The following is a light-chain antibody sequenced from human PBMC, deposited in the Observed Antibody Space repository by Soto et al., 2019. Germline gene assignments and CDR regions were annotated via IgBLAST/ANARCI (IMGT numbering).Light chain of an antibody. CDR2: DDN. V-gene: IGLV1-51*01. CDR3: GSWDSSLSAYV. Sequence: QSVLTQPPSVSAAPGQKVTISCSGSSSNIGGNSVSWYQQLPGTAPKLLIYDDNKRPSGIPDRFSGSKSGTSATLGITGFQTVDEADYYCGSWDSSLSAYVFGTGTKATVL. CDR1: SSNIGGNS. J-gene: IGLJ1*01.